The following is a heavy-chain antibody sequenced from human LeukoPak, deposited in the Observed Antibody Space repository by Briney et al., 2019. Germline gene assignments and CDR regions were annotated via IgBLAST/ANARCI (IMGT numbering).Heavy chain of an antibody. Sequence: SETLSLTCTVSGGSISSINYYWGWIRQPPGKGLEWIGSIYYSGSTYYNPSLKSRFTISVDTSKNQFSLKESSVTAADTAVYYCARDFTFRGTDYYYYGMDVWGQGTTVTVSS. CDR1: GGSISSINYY. V-gene: IGHV4-39*07. D-gene: IGHD3-16*01. CDR2: IYYSGST. CDR3: ARDFTFRGTDYYYYGMDV. J-gene: IGHJ6*02.